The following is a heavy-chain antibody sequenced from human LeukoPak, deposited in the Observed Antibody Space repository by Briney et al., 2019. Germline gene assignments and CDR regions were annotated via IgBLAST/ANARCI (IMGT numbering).Heavy chain of an antibody. J-gene: IGHJ4*02. Sequence: ASVKVSCKASGYTFTSYGISWVRQAPGQGLEWMGWISAYNGNTNYARKLQGRATMTTDTSTSTAYMELRSLRSDDTAVYYCARGRITMVRGVIGDYWGQGTLVTVSS. CDR2: ISAYNGNT. D-gene: IGHD3-10*01. CDR1: GYTFTSYG. CDR3: ARGRITMVRGVIGDY. V-gene: IGHV1-18*01.